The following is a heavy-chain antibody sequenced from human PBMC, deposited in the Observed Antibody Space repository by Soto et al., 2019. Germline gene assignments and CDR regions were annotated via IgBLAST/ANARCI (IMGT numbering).Heavy chain of an antibody. Sequence: PPETLSLTCAVSGRSISSSNCWSWVRQPPGKGLEWIGEIYYSGSTKYNPSLKSRVTISIDTSKNPFALKVSSVTAAATAVYYCARSEGGYYGSESYIDYWGQGTLVTVSS. J-gene: IGHJ4*02. CDR2: IYYSGST. CDR1: GRSISSSNC. V-gene: IGHV4-4*03. CDR3: ARSEGGYYGSESYIDY. D-gene: IGHD3-10*01.